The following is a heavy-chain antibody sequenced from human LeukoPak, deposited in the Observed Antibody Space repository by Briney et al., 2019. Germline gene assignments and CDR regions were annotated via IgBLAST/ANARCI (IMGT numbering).Heavy chain of an antibody. Sequence: SETLSLTCTVSGGSISSYYWSWIRQPPGKGLEWIGYIYYSGSTNYNPSLKSRATISVDTSKNQFSLKLSSVTAADTAVYYCARVWQYYDFWSGYGYAFDIWGQGTMVTVSS. CDR2: IYYSGST. J-gene: IGHJ3*02. CDR1: GGSISSYY. CDR3: ARVWQYYDFWSGYGYAFDI. D-gene: IGHD3-3*01. V-gene: IGHV4-59*01.